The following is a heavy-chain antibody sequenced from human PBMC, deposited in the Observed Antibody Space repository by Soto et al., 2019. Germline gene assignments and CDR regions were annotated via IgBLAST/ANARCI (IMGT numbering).Heavy chain of an antibody. CDR3: ARDRGLGYNWTPFDY. D-gene: IGHD1-20*01. Sequence: QVQLQESGPGLVKPSQTLSLTCTVSGGSISSGGYYWSWIRQHPGKGLEWIGYIYYSGSTYYNPSLKSRVTISVDTSKNQFSLKLSSVTAADTAVYYCARDRGLGYNWTPFDYWGQGTLVTVSS. CDR1: GGSISSGGYY. J-gene: IGHJ4*02. V-gene: IGHV4-31*03. CDR2: IYYSGST.